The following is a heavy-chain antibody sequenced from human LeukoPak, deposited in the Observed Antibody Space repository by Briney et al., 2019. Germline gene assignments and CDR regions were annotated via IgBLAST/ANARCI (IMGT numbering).Heavy chain of an antibody. D-gene: IGHD2-2*01. CDR1: GFTFSSYG. V-gene: IGHV3-33*01. CDR3: AREVRGYCSSTSCYYYYGMHV. Sequence: PGRSLRLSCAASGFTFSSYGMHWVRQAPGKGLEWVAVIWYDGSNKYYADSVKGRFTISRDNSKNTLYLQMNSLRAEDTAVYYCAREVRGYCSSTSCYYYYGMHVWGQGTTVTVSS. CDR2: IWYDGSNK. J-gene: IGHJ6*02.